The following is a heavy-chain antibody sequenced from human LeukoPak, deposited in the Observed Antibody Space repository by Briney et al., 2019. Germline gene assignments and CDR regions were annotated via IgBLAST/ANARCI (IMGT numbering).Heavy chain of an antibody. Sequence: PSETLSLTCTVSGGSISSTSYYWGWVRQPPGKGLEWIGSIHYSGTTYYNPSLKSRVTISLDTSKNQFSLELPSVTAADTAVFYCARVSGGSYFYYYYYMDIWGKGTTVTVSS. CDR2: IHYSGTT. D-gene: IGHD1-26*01. J-gene: IGHJ6*03. CDR1: GGSISSTSYY. CDR3: ARVSGGSYFYYYYYMDI. V-gene: IGHV4-39*07.